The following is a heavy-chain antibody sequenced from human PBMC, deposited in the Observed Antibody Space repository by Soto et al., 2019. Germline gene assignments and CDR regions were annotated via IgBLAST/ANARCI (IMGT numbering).Heavy chain of an antibody. CDR2: IIPIFGTA. CDR1: GGTFRSYA. V-gene: IGHV1-69*06. Sequence: QVQLVQSGAAVKKPGSSVKVSCKASGGTFRSYALSWVRQAPGQGLEWMGGIIPIFGTANYAQKFQGRVTITADKSTSTAYVELSSLRSEDTAVYYCARRMTTVTTGWFDPGGQGTLVTVSS. J-gene: IGHJ5*02. CDR3: ARRMTTVTTGWFDP. D-gene: IGHD4-17*01.